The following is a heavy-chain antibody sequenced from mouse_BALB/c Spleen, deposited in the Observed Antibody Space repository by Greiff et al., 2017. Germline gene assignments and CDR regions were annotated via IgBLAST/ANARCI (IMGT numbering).Heavy chain of an antibody. J-gene: IGHJ4*01. V-gene: IGHV5-6-5*01. CDR2: ISSGGST. D-gene: IGHD2-4*01. CDR1: GFTFSSYA. CDR3: ARNTMIKGGYAMDY. Sequence: EVQLVESGGGLVKPGGSLKLSCAASGFTFSSYAMSWVRQTPEKRLEWVASISSGGSTYYPDSVKGRFTISRDNARNILYLQMSSLRSEDTAMYYCARNTMIKGGYAMDYWGQGTSVTVSS.